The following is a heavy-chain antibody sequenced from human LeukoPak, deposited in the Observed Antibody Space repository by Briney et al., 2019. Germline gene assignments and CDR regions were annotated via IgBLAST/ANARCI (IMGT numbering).Heavy chain of an antibody. J-gene: IGHJ4*02. CDR1: GFTFGDYS. CDR2: ISDDSNYI. D-gene: IGHD2-2*01. Sequence: PGGPLRLSCAASGFTFGDYSMNWVRQAPGKGLEWVSSISDDSNYIYYADSVKGRFTISRDNAKNSLYLQMNSLRAEDTAVYYCTNHLACGSTSCPSFDYWGQGTLVTVSS. CDR3: TNHLACGSTSCPSFDY. V-gene: IGHV3-21*01.